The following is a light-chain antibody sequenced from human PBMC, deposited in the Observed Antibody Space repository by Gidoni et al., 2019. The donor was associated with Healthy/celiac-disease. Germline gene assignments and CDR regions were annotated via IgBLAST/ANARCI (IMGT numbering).Light chain of an antibody. V-gene: IGKV1-5*03. CDR3: QQYNSYSWT. CDR1: QSISSW. J-gene: IGKJ1*01. Sequence: DIQMTQSPSTLFASVGDRVTITCRASQSISSWLAWYQQKPGKAPKLLIYKASSLESGVPSRFSGSGSGTEFTLTISSLQPDDFATYYCQQYNSYSWTFXQXTKVEIK. CDR2: KAS.